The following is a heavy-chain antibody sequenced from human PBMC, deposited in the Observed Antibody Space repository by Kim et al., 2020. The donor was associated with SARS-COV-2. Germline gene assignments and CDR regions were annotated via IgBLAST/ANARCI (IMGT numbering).Heavy chain of an antibody. D-gene: IGHD2-15*01. CDR3: ARDGSAFDS. CDR2: IKQDGSET. Sequence: GGSLRLSCAASGFAFTSYWISWVRQAPGKGLEWVANIKQDGSETYYVDLVKGRFSISRDNSKNSLYLQMNSLRVEDTAVYYCARDGSAFDSWGQGTLVTVSS. CDR1: GFAFTSYW. V-gene: IGHV3-7*01. J-gene: IGHJ4*02.